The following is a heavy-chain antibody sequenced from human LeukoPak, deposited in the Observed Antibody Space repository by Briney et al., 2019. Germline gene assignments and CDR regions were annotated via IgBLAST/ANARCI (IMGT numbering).Heavy chain of an antibody. V-gene: IGHV3-23*01. J-gene: IGHJ4*02. CDR1: GFTFSSYA. Sequence: PGGSLRLSCAASGFTFSSYAMSWVRQAPGKGLEWVSGISDSGGSTYYADSVKGRFTISRDNSKNTLYLQMNSLRAEDTAVYYCARAFHMITFGGVIVSSPFDYWGQGTLVTVSS. CDR3: ARAFHMITFGGVIVSSPFDY. CDR2: ISDSGGST. D-gene: IGHD3-16*02.